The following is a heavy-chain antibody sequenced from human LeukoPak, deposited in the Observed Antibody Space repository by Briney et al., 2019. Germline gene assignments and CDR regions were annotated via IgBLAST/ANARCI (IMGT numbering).Heavy chain of an antibody. CDR3: ARGRLGYCSGGSCYSGFPV. Sequence: SETLSLTCAVYGGFFSGYYWSWIRQPPGKGLEWIGEINHSGSTNYNPSLKSRVTISVDTSKNQFSLKLSSVTAAGTAVYYCARGRLGYCSGGSCYSGFPVWGKGTTVTVSS. CDR2: INHSGST. J-gene: IGHJ6*04. D-gene: IGHD2-15*01. V-gene: IGHV4-34*01. CDR1: GGFFSGYY.